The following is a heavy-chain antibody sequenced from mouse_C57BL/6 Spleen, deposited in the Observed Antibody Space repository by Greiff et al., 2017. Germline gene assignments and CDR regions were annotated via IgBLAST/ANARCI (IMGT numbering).Heavy chain of an antibody. CDR2: IDPEDGET. Sequence: EVKLMESGAELVKPGASVKLSCTASGFNIKDYYMHWVKQRTEQGLEWIGRIDPEDGETKYAPKFQGKATITADTSSNTAYLQLSSLTSEDTAVYYCAHSSGYPFYAMDYWGQGTSVTVSS. J-gene: IGHJ4*01. CDR3: AHSSGYPFYAMDY. CDR1: GFNIKDYY. V-gene: IGHV14-2*01. D-gene: IGHD3-2*02.